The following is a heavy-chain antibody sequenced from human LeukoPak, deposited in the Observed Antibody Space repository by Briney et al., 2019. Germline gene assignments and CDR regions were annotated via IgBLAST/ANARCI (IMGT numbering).Heavy chain of an antibody. CDR3: AKDLTNWNDGTYFDY. Sequence: GGSLRLSCAASGFTFSSYAMSWVRQAPGKGLEWVAFIRYDGNNKYYSDSVKGRFTISRDNSKNTLYLQMNSLRAEDTAMYFCAKDLTNWNDGTYFDYWGQGTLVTVSS. D-gene: IGHD1-1*01. CDR2: IRYDGNNK. CDR1: GFTFSSYA. J-gene: IGHJ4*02. V-gene: IGHV3-30*02.